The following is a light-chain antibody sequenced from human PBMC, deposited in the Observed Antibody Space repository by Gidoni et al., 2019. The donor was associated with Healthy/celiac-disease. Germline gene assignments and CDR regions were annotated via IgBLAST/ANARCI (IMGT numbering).Light chain of an antibody. CDR1: QSLSSY. CDR3: QQSCSTPQT. J-gene: IGKJ1*01. CDR2: AAS. V-gene: IGKV1-39*01. Sequence: DIQMTQSPSSLSASVGDRDTITCRASQSLSSYLDWYQQKPGKAPKLLIYAASSLKSGVPSRFSGSGSGTDFTLTISSLQPEDFATYYCQQSCSTPQTFGQGTKVEIK.